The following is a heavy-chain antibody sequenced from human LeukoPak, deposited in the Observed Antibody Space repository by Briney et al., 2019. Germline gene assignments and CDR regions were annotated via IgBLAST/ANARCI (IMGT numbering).Heavy chain of an antibody. CDR3: AKINNNDDY. D-gene: IGHD1/OR15-1a*01. J-gene: IGHJ4*02. Sequence: PVRSLRLSCAASGVAFTTFGSRWVRQAPDKGLEWVAAISPHGDIEYYTDSVKGRFTISRDNSKNMIYLQMNSLRGEDSAVYYCAKINNNDDYWGQGNLVTVSS. V-gene: IGHV3-30*18. CDR1: GVAFTTFG. CDR2: ISPHGDIE.